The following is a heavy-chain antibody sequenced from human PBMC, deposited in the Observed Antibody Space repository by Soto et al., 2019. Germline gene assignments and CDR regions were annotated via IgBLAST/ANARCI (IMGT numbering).Heavy chain of an antibody. Sequence: GGSLRLSCAASGFTFDDYAMHWVRQAPGKGLEWVSGISWNSGSIGYADSVKGRFTISRDNAKNSLYLQMNSLRAEDTALYYCAKAGFGGVIALDYWGQGTLVTVSS. J-gene: IGHJ4*02. CDR3: AKAGFGGVIALDY. CDR1: GFTFDDYA. CDR2: ISWNSGSI. D-gene: IGHD3-16*02. V-gene: IGHV3-9*01.